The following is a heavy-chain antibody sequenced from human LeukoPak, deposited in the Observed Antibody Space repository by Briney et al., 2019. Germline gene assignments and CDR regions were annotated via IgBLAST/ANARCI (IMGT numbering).Heavy chain of an antibody. Sequence: SETLSLTCAVYGGSFSGYYWSWIRQPPGKGLEWIGEINHSGSTNYNPSLKSRVTISVDTSKNQFSLKLSSVTAADTAVYYCARVHIAVVSPIGNWFDPWGQGTLVTVS. V-gene: IGHV4-34*01. CDR2: INHSGST. D-gene: IGHD2-21*01. J-gene: IGHJ5*02. CDR1: GGSFSGYY. CDR3: ARVHIAVVSPIGNWFDP.